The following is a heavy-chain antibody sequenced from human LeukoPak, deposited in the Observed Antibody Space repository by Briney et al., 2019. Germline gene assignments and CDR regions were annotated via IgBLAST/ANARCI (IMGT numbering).Heavy chain of an antibody. V-gene: IGHV4-39*07. CDR3: ARVKVLLWFGELN. CDR1: GGSISSSSYY. CDR2: IYYSGST. D-gene: IGHD3-10*01. J-gene: IGHJ4*02. Sequence: PSETLSLTCTVSGGSISSSSYYWGWIRQPPGKGLEWIGSIYYSGSTYYNPSLKSRVTISVDTSKNQFSLKLSSVTAADTAVYYCARVKVLLWFGELNWGQGTLVTVSS.